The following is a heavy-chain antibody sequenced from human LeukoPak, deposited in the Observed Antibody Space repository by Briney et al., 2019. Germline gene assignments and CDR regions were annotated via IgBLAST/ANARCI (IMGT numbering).Heavy chain of an antibody. V-gene: IGHV1-2*02. CDR3: ARAHGGIVVVIAHFDY. CDR1: GYTFTGYY. J-gene: IGHJ4*02. Sequence: GASVKVSCKASGYTFTGYYMHWVRQAPGQGLEWMGWINPNSGGTNYAQKFQGRVTMTRDTSISTAYMELSRLRSDDTAAYYCARAHGGIVVVIAHFDYWGQGTLVTVSS. D-gene: IGHD2-21*01. CDR2: INPNSGGT.